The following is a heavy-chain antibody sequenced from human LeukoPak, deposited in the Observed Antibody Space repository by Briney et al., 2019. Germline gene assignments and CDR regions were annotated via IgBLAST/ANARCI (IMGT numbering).Heavy chain of an antibody. CDR1: GYSFTSYW. CDR2: IYPGDSDT. D-gene: IGHD3-16*02. CDR3: ARLITFGGVIVTLDY. J-gene: IGHJ4*02. V-gene: IGHV5-51*01. Sequence: GESLKISCKGSGYSFTSYWIGWGRPMPGEGLEWMGIIYPGDSDTRYSPSFQGQVTISADKSISTAYLQWSSLKASDTAMYYCARLITFGGVIVTLDYWGQGTLVTVSS.